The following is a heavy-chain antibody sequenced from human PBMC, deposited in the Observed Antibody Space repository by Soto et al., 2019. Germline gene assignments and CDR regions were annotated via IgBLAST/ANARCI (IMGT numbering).Heavy chain of an antibody. CDR2: ITNSGSST. J-gene: IGHJ5*02. CDR3: AKVMVKNWFDP. CDR1: GFTFSSYA. V-gene: IGHV3-23*01. D-gene: IGHD5-18*01. Sequence: PGGSLRLSCAVSGFTFSSYAMNWVRQAPGKGLEWVSGITNSGSSTYYADSVKGRFTISRDNSKNTLYLQMSSLRAEDTAVYYCAKVMVKNWFDPWGQGTLVTVSS.